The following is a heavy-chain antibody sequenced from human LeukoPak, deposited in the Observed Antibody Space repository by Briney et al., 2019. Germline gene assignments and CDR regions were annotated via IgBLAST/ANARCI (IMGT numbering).Heavy chain of an antibody. V-gene: IGHV3-23*01. CDR1: GFTFSSYV. Sequence: GGSLRLSCAASGFTFSSYVMSWARQAPGKGLEWVSAISGSGGSTYYADSVKGRFTISRDNSKNTLYLQMNSLRAEDTAVYYCAKDLYYYDSSGYHIRDYWGQGTLVTVSS. J-gene: IGHJ4*02. D-gene: IGHD3-22*01. CDR3: AKDLYYYDSSGYHIRDY. CDR2: ISGSGGST.